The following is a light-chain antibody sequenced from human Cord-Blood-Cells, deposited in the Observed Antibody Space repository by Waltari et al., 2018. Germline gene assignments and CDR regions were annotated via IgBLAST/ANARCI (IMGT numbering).Light chain of an antibody. J-gene: IGKJ1*01. CDR3: QQSYSTPWT. V-gene: IGKV1-39*01. CDR2: AAS. Sequence: IQMTHSPSSLSASVGDRVTITRRASQSIRSYLNWYQQKPGKAPKLLIYAASSLQSGVPSRFSGSGSGTDFTLTISSLQPEDFATYYCQQSYSTPWTFGQGTKVEIK. CDR1: QSIRSY.